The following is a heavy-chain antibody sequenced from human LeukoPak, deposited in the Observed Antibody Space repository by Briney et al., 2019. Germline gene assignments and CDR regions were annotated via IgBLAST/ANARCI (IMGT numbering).Heavy chain of an antibody. CDR1: GFSFSRFY. CDR2: IPTSGISV. Sequence: GGALRLSCAASGFSFSRFYMSWVRQTPGKALEWISYIPTSGISVQYADSVRGRFTASRDDAMNSLHLQMDSLRVEDTAVYYCTRAEGLGPGAHFDQWGQGALVIVSS. CDR3: TRAEGLGPGAHFDQ. J-gene: IGHJ4*02. V-gene: IGHV3-11*01.